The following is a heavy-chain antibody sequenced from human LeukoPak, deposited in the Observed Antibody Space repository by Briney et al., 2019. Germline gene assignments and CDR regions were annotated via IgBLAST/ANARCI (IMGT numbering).Heavy chain of an antibody. CDR3: AKIAAGDLYCSGGSCSYYYMDV. CDR1: GFTFSSYA. Sequence: PGGSLRLSCAASGFTFSSYAMSWVRQAPGKGLEWVSGISGSGYTTYYADSVKGRFTISRDNSKNTPYLQMNSLRAEDTAVYYCAKIAAGDLYCSGGSCSYYYMDVWGKGTTVTVSS. J-gene: IGHJ6*03. CDR2: ISGSGYTT. D-gene: IGHD2-15*01. V-gene: IGHV3-23*01.